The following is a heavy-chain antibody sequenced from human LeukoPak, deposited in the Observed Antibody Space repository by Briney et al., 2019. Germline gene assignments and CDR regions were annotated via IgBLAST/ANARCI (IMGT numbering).Heavy chain of an antibody. D-gene: IGHD2-2*01. CDR2: ITPIFGTA. V-gene: IGHV1-69*01. J-gene: IGHJ6*02. CDR1: GGTFSSYA. Sequence: ASVKVSCKASGGTFSSYAISWVRQAPGQGLEWMGGITPIFGTANYAQKFQGRVTITADESTSTAYMELSSLRSEDTAVYYCARADCSSTSCYSPPYYYYYGMDVWGQGTTVTVSS. CDR3: ARADCSSTSCYSPPYYYYYGMDV.